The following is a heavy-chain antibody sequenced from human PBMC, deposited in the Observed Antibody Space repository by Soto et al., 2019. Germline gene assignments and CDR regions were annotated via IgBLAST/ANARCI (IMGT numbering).Heavy chain of an antibody. CDR1: GFGFTFSTSA. CDR3: ARLDGSGSRKRKSRLVVGYGMDV. D-gene: IGHD3-10*01. J-gene: IGHJ6*02. V-gene: IGHV3-23*01. CDR2: FRESGGTT. Sequence: SGGSLRLSCAASGFGFTFSTSAMSWVRQAPGKGLEWVSTFRESGGTTHYANSVKGRFTISRDNSKNTLYLQMNSLRAEDTAVYYCARLDGSGSRKRKSRLVVGYGMDVWGQGTTVTVSS.